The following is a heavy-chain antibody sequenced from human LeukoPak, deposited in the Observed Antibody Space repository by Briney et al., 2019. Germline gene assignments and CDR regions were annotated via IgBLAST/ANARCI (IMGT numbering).Heavy chain of an antibody. CDR1: GFTFNIYS. D-gene: IGHD5-24*01. CDR3: AKDFYGYNWVSYIDS. V-gene: IGHV3-48*04. J-gene: IGHJ4*02. Sequence: GGSLRLSCTASGFTFNIYSMHRVRQAPGKGLEWISYINPSSNTIYYADSVKGRFTISRDNAKQSLYLQMNNLRADDTAVYYCAKDFYGYNWVSYIDSWGQGALVTVSS. CDR2: INPSSNTI.